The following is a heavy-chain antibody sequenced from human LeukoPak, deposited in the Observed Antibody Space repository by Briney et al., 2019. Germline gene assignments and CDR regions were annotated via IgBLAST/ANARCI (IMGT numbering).Heavy chain of an antibody. V-gene: IGHV3-21*01. CDR2: ISSSSSYI. CDR1: GFTFSSYS. D-gene: IGHD2-2*01. CDR3: ARVYCSSTSCYYEVFDY. J-gene: IGHJ4*01. Sequence: NSGGSLRLSCAASGFTFSSYSMNWVRQAPGKGLECVSSISSSSSYIYYADSVKGRFTISRDNAKNSLYLQMNSLRAEDTAVYYCARVYCSSTSCYYEVFDYWGQGTLVTVSS.